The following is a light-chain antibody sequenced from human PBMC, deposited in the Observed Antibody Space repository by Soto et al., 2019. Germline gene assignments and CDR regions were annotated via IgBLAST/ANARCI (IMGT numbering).Light chain of an antibody. CDR1: SSDVGGYNY. V-gene: IGLV2-14*01. CDR3: SSYTSSSTRV. CDR2: DVS. Sequence: QSVLPQPASVSGSPGQSITISCTGTSSDVGGYNYASWYQQHPGKAPKLMIYDVSNRPSGVSNRFSGSKSGNTASLTISGLQAEDEADYYCSSYTSSSTRVFGTGTKVTVL. J-gene: IGLJ1*01.